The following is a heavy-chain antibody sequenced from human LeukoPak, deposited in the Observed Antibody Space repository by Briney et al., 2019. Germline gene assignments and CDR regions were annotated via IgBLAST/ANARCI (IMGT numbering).Heavy chain of an antibody. Sequence: GQSLRLSCVASGFSFSSFGMHWVRQAPGKGLEWVAGVWFDGSNKNYGDYVKGRCTISRDNAKNSLYLHMNCLRAEDTAVYYCARVFYSSGWHADFDYWGQGTLVTVSS. D-gene: IGHD6-19*01. J-gene: IGHJ4*02. CDR2: VWFDGSNK. CDR3: ARVFYSSGWHADFDY. CDR1: GFSFSSFG. V-gene: IGHV3-33*01.